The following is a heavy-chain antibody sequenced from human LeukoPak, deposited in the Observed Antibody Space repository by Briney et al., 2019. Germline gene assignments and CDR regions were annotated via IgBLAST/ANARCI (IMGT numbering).Heavy chain of an antibody. V-gene: IGHV4-59*01. J-gene: IGHJ6*02. CDR3: AREIGAVTTWDYYYGMDV. CDR2: IYYSGST. D-gene: IGHD4-17*01. Sequence: ETLSLTCTVSGGSISSYYWSWIRPPPGKGLEWIGYIYYSGSTNYNPSLKSRVTISVDTSKNQFSLKLSSVTAADTAVYYCAREIGAVTTWDYYYGMDVWGQGTTVTVSS. CDR1: GGSISSYY.